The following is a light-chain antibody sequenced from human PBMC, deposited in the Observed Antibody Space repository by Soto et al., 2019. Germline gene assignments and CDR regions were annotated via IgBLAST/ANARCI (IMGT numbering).Light chain of an antibody. Sequence: ETALTQCPGTLSMSPAERAPLSCRASQSVNSNYLAWHQQKPGQAPRLLIFGASSRATGIPDRFSGSGSGTDFTLTISRVEPEDFAVYYCQQYGSSRITFGQGTLLAIK. V-gene: IGKV3-20*01. CDR3: QQYGSSRIT. J-gene: IGKJ5*01. CDR2: GAS. CDR1: QSVNSNY.